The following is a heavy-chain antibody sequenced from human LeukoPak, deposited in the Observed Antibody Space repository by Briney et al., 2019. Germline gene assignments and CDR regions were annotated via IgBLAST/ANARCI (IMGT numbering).Heavy chain of an antibody. D-gene: IGHD3-10*01. V-gene: IGHV5-51*01. J-gene: IGHJ3*02. CDR2: IYPGDSDT. Sequence: GESLKISCKGSGYSFTSYWIGWVRQMPGKGLESMGIIYPGDSDTRYSPSFQGQVTISADKSISTAYLQWSSLKASDTAMYYCARLYYGSGSRGAFDIWGQGTMVTVSS. CDR3: ARLYYGSGSRGAFDI. CDR1: GYSFTSYW.